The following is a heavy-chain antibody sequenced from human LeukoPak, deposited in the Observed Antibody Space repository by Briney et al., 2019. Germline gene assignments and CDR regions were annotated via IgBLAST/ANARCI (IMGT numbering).Heavy chain of an antibody. V-gene: IGHV3-23*01. J-gene: IGHJ4*02. CDR3: AESSSGFDY. Sequence: ETLSLACTVSGGSISSYYWSWVRQAPGKGLEWVSAISGSGSGGSTYYADSVKGRFTISRDNSKNTLYLQMNSLRAEDTAVYYCAESSSGFDYWGQGTLVTVSS. CDR1: GGSISSYY. CDR2: ISGSGSGGST. D-gene: IGHD1-1*01.